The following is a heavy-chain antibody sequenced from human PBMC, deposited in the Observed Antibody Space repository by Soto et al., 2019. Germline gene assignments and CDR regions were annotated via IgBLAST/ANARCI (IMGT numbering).Heavy chain of an antibody. J-gene: IGHJ4*02. Sequence: GESLKISCKGSVYRFTSYWLGWVRQMPGKGLEWMGIIYPGDSDTRYSPSFQGQVTISADKSISTAYLQWSSLKASDTAMYYCARRKYYDSSGYYSLNYYFDYWGQGTLVTVSS. D-gene: IGHD3-22*01. V-gene: IGHV5-51*01. CDR3: ARRKYYDSSGYYSLNYYFDY. CDR1: VYRFTSYW. CDR2: IYPGDSDT.